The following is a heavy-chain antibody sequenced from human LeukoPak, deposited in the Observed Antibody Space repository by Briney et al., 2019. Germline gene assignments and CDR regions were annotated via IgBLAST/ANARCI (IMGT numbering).Heavy chain of an antibody. J-gene: IGHJ4*02. CDR2: IYSGGSI. CDR1: GFTVSSNY. Sequence: PGGSLRVSCAASGFTVSSNYMSWVRQDPGKGLEWVSVIYSGGSIYYADSVKGRFTIPRDNSKNTLYLQMNSLRVEDTAVYYCARLGPYYFDYWGQGTLVTVSS. D-gene: IGHD3-16*01. CDR3: ARLGPYYFDY. V-gene: IGHV3-66*04.